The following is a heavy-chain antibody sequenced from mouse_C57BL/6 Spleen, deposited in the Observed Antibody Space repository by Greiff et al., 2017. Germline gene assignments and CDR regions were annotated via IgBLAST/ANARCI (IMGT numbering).Heavy chain of an antibody. CDR2: IDPSDSYT. J-gene: IGHJ4*01. CDR3: ARSGYGSSDAMDY. CDR1: GYTFTSYW. V-gene: IGHV1-59*01. D-gene: IGHD1-1*01. Sequence: QVQLQQPGAELVRPGTSVKLSCKASGYTFTSYWMHWVKQRPGQGLEWIGVIDPSDSYTNYNQKFKGKATLTVDPSSSTAYMQLSSLTSEDSAVYYCARSGYGSSDAMDYWGQGTSVTVSS.